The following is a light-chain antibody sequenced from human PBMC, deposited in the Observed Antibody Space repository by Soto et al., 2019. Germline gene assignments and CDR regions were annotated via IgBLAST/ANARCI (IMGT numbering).Light chain of an antibody. Sequence: ELVLTPSPGTLAVSPEERATPSCRASQSLSISYLAWYQQKPGQAPRLLIYAASSRAVGFPARVSGSGSGTVFTLTLSRLEPEECAVHYCQQHVRAPWTFGQGTKVDIK. V-gene: IGKV3-20*01. CDR2: AAS. CDR3: QQHVRAPWT. J-gene: IGKJ1*01. CDR1: QSLSISY.